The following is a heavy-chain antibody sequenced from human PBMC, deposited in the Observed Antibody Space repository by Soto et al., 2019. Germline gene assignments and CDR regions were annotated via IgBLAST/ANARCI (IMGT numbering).Heavy chain of an antibody. CDR1: GDSVSSNSAA. CDR3: ARVQQLHYYNAMDV. V-gene: IGHV6-1*01. Sequence: KQSQTLSLTCAISGDSVSSNSAAWNWIRQSPSRGLEWLGRTYYRSKWYNDYAESVKSRITINPDTSKNQFSLQLNSVTPEDTAVYYCARVQQLHYYNAMDVWGQGTTVTVSS. J-gene: IGHJ6*02. D-gene: IGHD6-13*01. CDR2: TYYRSKWYN.